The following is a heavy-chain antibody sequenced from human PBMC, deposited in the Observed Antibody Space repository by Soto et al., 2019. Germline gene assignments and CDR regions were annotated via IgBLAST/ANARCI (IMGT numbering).Heavy chain of an antibody. Sequence: QVQLVQSGAQVKKPGASVKVSCKASGYTFDNYALHWVRQAPGRRLEWMGWIHDGNGYTKYSQSFQGRVTISRDTSASTVHMDLSSLRSEDTAVYYCARVQYGGYDFELAFDIWGQGTMVTVSS. V-gene: IGHV1-3*01. D-gene: IGHD5-12*01. CDR3: ARVQYGGYDFELAFDI. CDR2: IHDGNGYT. CDR1: GYTFDNYA. J-gene: IGHJ3*02.